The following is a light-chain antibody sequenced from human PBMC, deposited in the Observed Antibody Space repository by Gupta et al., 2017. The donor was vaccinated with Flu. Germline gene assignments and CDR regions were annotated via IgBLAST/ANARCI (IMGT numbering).Light chain of an antibody. V-gene: IGKV3-20*01. CDR1: QSVSSNF. J-gene: IGKJ4*01. CDR3: QQYGSSPLT. CDR2: GAS. Sequence: EIVLTQSAGPLSLSPGERATLSCRASQSVSSNFLAWYQQKPGQAPRLLIYGASSRATGIPYRFSGTGSGTDFTLTISRLEPEDFAVYYCQQYGSSPLTFGGGTKVEIK.